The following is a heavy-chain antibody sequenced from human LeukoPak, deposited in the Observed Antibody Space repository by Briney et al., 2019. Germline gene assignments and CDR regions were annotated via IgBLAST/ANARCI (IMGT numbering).Heavy chain of an antibody. Sequence: SQTLSLTCAISGDSVSSNSAAWHWIRQSPSRGLEWLGRTFYRSKWYSDSAVSLISRITINPDTSKNQFSLQLKSVTPEDTAVYYCAKAGNYRFDYWGQGTPVTVSS. CDR3: AKAGNYRFDY. J-gene: IGHJ4*02. V-gene: IGHV6-1*01. CDR2: TFYRSKWYS. CDR1: GDSVSSNSAA. D-gene: IGHD1-7*01.